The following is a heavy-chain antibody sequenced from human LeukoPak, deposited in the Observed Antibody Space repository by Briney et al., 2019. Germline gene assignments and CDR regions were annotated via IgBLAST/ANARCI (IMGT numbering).Heavy chain of an antibody. D-gene: IGHD4-17*01. CDR2: IYYSGST. CDR1: GGSISSYY. J-gene: IGHJ4*02. Sequence: SETLSLTCTVSGGSISSYYWSWIRQPPGKGLEWIGYIYYSGSTNYNPSLKSRVTISVDTSKNQFSLKLSSVTAADTAVYYCARGRIYTVTTRSYYFDYWGQGTLVTVSS. V-gene: IGHV4-59*01. CDR3: ARGRIYTVTTRSYYFDY.